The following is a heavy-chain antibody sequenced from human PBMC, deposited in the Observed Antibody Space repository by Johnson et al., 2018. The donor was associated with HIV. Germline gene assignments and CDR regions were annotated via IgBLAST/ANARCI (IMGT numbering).Heavy chain of an antibody. CDR2: VWYDGSNK. CDR3: AKDRTNWGYDAFDI. D-gene: IGHD7-27*01. Sequence: QMMLVESGGGVVQPGRSLKLSCEASGFTFSDYGMHWVRQAPGKGLEWVAGVWYDGSNKYYEKSVKGRFTVFRDNVENTVFLQMNRLRAEDTALYFCAKDRTNWGYDAFDIWCQGTFVTVSP. CDR1: GFTFSDYG. V-gene: IGHV3-33*06. J-gene: IGHJ3*02.